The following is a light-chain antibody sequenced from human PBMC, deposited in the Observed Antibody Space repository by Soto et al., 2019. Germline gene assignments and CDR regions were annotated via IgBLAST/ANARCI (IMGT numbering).Light chain of an antibody. CDR3: QQYRNSLYT. V-gene: IGKV3-20*01. Sequence: EIVLTQSPGTLSLSPGERATLSCRASQSVSSSYLAWYQQKPGQAPRLLIYGASSRATGIPDRFSGSGSGTDFTLTINRLEPEDFAVYYCQQYRNSLYTFGQGTKLEIK. CDR2: GAS. CDR1: QSVSSSY. J-gene: IGKJ2*01.